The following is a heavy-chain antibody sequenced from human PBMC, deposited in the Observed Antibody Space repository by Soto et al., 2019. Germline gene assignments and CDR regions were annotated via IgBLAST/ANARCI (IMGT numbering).Heavy chain of an antibody. CDR2: ISPDGSIT. V-gene: IGHV3-74*01. D-gene: IGHD2-15*01. CDR3: TREVATVPDY. Sequence: EVPLVESGGGLVQPGGSLRLSCAASGVTFRSYWMHWVRQAPGKGLVWVSRISPDGSITNYADSVKGRFTISRDNAKNTLFLQMNSLRAEDTAVYYCTREVATVPDYWGQGTLVTVSS. CDR1: GVTFRSYW. J-gene: IGHJ4*02.